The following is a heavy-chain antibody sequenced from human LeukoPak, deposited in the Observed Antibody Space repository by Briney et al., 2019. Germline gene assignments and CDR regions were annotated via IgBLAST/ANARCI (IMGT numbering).Heavy chain of an antibody. CDR1: GFTFSSYG. D-gene: IGHD5-18*01. J-gene: IGHJ4*02. CDR3: ARDGRGYSYGGFDY. CDR2: IRYDGSNK. Sequence: GGSLRLSCAASGFTFSSYGMHWVRQAPGKGLEWVAFIRYDGSNKYYADSVKGRFTISRDNSKNTLYLQMGSLRAEDMAVYYCARDGRGYSYGGFDYWGQGTLVTVSS. V-gene: IGHV3-30*02.